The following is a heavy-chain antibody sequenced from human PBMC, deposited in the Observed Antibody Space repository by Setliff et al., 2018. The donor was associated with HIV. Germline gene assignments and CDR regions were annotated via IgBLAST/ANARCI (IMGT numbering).Heavy chain of an antibody. CDR3: ARGARLLAGYSDRWDYYYMGV. J-gene: IGHJ6*03. CDR1: GGSFSGYY. CDR2: INHSGST. D-gene: IGHD6-13*01. Sequence: SETLSLTCAVYGGSFSGYYWTWIRQPPGKGLEWIGEINHSGSTNYNPSLKSRVTISGDTSKNQFSLKVTPVTAADTAVYYCARGARLLAGYSDRWDYYYMGVWGKGTTVIVSS. V-gene: IGHV4-34*01.